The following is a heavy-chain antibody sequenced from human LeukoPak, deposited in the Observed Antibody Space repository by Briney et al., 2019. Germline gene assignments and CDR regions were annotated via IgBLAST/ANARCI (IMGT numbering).Heavy chain of an antibody. CDR2: INHSGST. V-gene: IGHV4-34*01. Sequence: RSSETLSLTCAVYGGSFSGYYWSWIRQPPGKGLEWIGEINHSGSTNYNPSLKSRVTISVDTSKNQFSLKLSSVTAADTAVYYCARGGGYSSSWGLRAFDIWGQGTMVTVSS. CDR3: ARGGGYSSSWGLRAFDI. D-gene: IGHD6-13*01. J-gene: IGHJ3*02. CDR1: GGSFSGYY.